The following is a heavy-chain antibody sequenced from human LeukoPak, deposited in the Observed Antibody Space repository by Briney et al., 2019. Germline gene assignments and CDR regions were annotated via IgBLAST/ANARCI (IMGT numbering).Heavy chain of an antibody. CDR2: ISYDGSNK. Sequence: GGSLRLSCAASGFTFSSYGMHWVRQAPGKGLEWVAVISYDGSNKYYADSVKGRFTISRDNSKNTLYLQMNSLRAEDTAVYYCAKIPDYDDYGDYGYFDYWGQGTLVTVSS. CDR3: AKIPDYDDYGDYGYFDY. D-gene: IGHD4-17*01. J-gene: IGHJ4*02. CDR1: GFTFSSYG. V-gene: IGHV3-30*18.